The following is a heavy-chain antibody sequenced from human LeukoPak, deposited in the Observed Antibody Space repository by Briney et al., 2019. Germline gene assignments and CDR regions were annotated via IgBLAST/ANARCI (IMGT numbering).Heavy chain of an antibody. CDR1: GYTFTGYF. CDR2: INPNTAGT. CDR3: ARVHGTGYFSLDLGY. Sequence: ASVRVSCKASGYTFTGYFMHWVRQAPGQGLDWMGWINPNTAGTKYAQKFQGRVTMTRDTSIGTAYMELSTVTPDATAVYFCARVHGTGYFSLDLGYWGQGTRVTVSS. J-gene: IGHJ4*02. D-gene: IGHD3/OR15-3a*01. V-gene: IGHV1-2*02.